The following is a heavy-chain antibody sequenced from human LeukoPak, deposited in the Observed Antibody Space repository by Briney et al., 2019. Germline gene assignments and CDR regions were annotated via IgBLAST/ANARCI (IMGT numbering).Heavy chain of an antibody. V-gene: IGHV3-7*01. CDR3: AREAH. J-gene: IGHJ4*02. CDR2: IKPDGGEK. Sequence: GGSLRLSCAASRFTFSNYWMSWVRQAPGKGLEWVANIKPDGGEKYYVDSVKGRFTISRDNAKNSLFLQMNSLRAEDTAVYYCAREAHWGQGTLVTVSS. CDR1: RFTFSNYW.